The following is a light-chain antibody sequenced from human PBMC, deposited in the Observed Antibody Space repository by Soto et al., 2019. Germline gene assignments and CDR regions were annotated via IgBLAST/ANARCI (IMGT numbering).Light chain of an antibody. CDR1: SSDVAGYKY. CDR3: SSYARSTTVP. CDR2: DVS. J-gene: IGLJ2*01. Sequence: QSALTQPASVSGSPGQSITISCTGTSSDVAGYKYVSWYQQHPGKAPKLMIYDVSNRPPGVSNRFSGSKSGNTASLTISGLQAEDEADYYCSSYARSTTVPFGGGTKVTVL. V-gene: IGLV2-14*03.